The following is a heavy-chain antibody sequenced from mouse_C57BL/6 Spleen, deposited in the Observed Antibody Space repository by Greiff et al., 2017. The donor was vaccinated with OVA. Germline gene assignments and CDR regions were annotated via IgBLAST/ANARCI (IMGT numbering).Heavy chain of an antibody. V-gene: IGHV1-80*01. CDR2: IYPGDGDT. Sequence: VQLQQSGAELVKPGASVKISCKASGYAFSSYWMNWVKQRPGKGLEWIGQIYPGDGDTNYNGKFKGKATLTADKSSSTAYMQLSSLTSEDSAVYFCARWVTTVVAPYFDYWGQGTTLTVSS. J-gene: IGHJ2*01. CDR1: GYAFSSYW. CDR3: ARWVTTVVAPYFDY. D-gene: IGHD1-1*01.